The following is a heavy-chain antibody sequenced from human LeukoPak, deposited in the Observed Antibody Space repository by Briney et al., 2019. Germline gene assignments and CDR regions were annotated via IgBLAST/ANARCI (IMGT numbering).Heavy chain of an antibody. CDR1: GYSFTSYD. CDR2: ISVYNGNT. Sequence: GASVKVSCKASGYSFTSYDINWVRQAPGQGLEWMGWISVYNGNTMYAQKLQGRLTMTTDTSTSTAYMELRSLRSDDSAVYYCARDLGDCSGGSGWLCDYWGQGTLVTVSS. J-gene: IGHJ4*02. D-gene: IGHD2-15*01. V-gene: IGHV1-18*01. CDR3: ARDLGDCSGGSGWLCDY.